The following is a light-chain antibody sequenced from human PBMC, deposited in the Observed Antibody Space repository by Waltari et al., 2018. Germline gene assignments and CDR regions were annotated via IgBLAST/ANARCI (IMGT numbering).Light chain of an antibody. CDR3: CSYAGRGTYV. CDR1: TSDVGAYDL. CDR2: EDF. J-gene: IGLJ1*01. V-gene: IGLV2-23*01. Sequence: QSALTQPASVSGTPGQSITISCPGTTSDVGAYDLVSWYQQHPGQAPILLICEDFNRPSDISSRYSGSNSGSTASLTISGRQPEDEGAYYCCSYAGRGTYVFGSGTKVTVL.